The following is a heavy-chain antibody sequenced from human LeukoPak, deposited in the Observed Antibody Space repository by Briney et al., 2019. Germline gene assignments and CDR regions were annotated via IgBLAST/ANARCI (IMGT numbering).Heavy chain of an antibody. V-gene: IGHV1-69*06. CDR3: ARSYYDILTGYHDYYFDY. J-gene: IGHJ4*02. CDR2: IIPIFGTA. D-gene: IGHD3-9*01. Sequence: SVKVSCKASGGTFSSYAISWVRQAPGQGLGWMGGIIPIFGTANYAQKFQGRVTITADKSTSTAYMELSSLRSEDTAVYYCARSYYDILTGYHDYYFDYWGQGTLVTVSS. CDR1: GGTFSSYA.